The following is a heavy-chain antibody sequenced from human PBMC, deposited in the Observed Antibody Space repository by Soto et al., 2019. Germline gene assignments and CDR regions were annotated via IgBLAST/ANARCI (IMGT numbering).Heavy chain of an antibody. CDR2: INHSGST. V-gene: IGHV4-34*01. CDR1: GGSFSGYY. D-gene: IGHD3-22*01. CDR3: ARDYYDSSGYYYYYGMDV. J-gene: IGHJ6*02. Sequence: ASETLSLTCAVYGGSFSGYYWSWIRQPPGKGLEWIGEINHSGSTNYNPSLKSRVTISVDTSKNQFSLKLSSVTAADTAVYYCARDYYDSSGYYYYYGMDVWGQGTTVTVSS.